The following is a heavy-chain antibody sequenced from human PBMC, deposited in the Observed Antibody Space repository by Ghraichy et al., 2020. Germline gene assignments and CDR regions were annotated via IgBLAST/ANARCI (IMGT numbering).Heavy chain of an antibody. CDR2: IYYSGST. D-gene: IGHD1-26*01. CDR1: GGSINSYF. V-gene: IGHV4-59*01. Sequence: ETLSLTCTVSGGSINSYFWSWIRQPPGKGLEWIGYIYYSGSTNYNPSLKSRVTISVDTSKNQFSLKLSSVTAADTAVYYCARDRYSGSYWYFDLWGRGTLVTVSS. CDR3: ARDRYSGSYWYFDL. J-gene: IGHJ2*01.